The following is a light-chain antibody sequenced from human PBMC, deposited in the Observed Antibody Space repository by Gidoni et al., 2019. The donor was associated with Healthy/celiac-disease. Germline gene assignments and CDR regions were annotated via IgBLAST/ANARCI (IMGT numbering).Light chain of an antibody. V-gene: IGKV1-33*01. J-gene: IGKJ4*01. CDR1: QDISNY. CDR2: DAS. Sequence: DIQMTQSPSSLSASVGDRVTITCQASQDISNYLNWYQQKPGKAPKLLIYDASNLETGVPSRFSGSGSGTDFTFTISSLQPEDIATYYCQQYDNPRVTFXGXTKVEIK. CDR3: QQYDNPRVT.